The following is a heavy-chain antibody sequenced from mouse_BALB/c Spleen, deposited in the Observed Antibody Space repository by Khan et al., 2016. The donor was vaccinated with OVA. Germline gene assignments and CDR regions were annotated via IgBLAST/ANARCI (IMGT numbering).Heavy chain of an antibody. V-gene: IGHV3-2*02. Sequence: EVQLQESGPGLVKPSQSLSLTCTVTGYSITSGYACNLIRQFPGNQLEWMGFISYSGFTSYTPSLKSRISITRDTSKTQFILKLTTMTTEDTATDYCARRNDYGYYFDYWGQGTTLTVSS. J-gene: IGHJ2*01. CDR1: GYSITSGYA. CDR2: ISYSGFT. D-gene: IGHD1-1*01. CDR3: ARRNDYGYYFDY.